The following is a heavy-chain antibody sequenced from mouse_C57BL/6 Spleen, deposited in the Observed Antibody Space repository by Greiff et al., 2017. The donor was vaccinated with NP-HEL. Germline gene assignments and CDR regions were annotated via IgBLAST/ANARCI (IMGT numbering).Heavy chain of an antibody. D-gene: IGHD1-1*01. CDR3: ALINTIVIDY. V-gene: IGHV1-82*01. CDR2: IYPGDGDT. CDR1: GYAFSSSW. Sequence: QVQLQQSGPELVKPGASVKISCKASGYAFSSSWMNWVKQRPGKGLEWIGRIYPGDGDTNYNGKFKGKATLTADKSSSTAYMQLSSLTSEDSAVYFCALINTIVIDYWGQGTTLTVSS. J-gene: IGHJ2*01.